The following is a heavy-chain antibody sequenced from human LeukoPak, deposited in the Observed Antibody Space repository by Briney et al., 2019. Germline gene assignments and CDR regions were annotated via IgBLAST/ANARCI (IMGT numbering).Heavy chain of an antibody. D-gene: IGHD3-22*01. J-gene: IGHJ4*02. Sequence: GASVKVSCKASGYTFTSYGISWVRQAPGQGLEWMGWISAYNGNTNYAQKLQGRVTMTTDTSTSTAYMELRSLRSDDTAVYYCARTTHETYYYDSSGYPLGYWGQGTPVTVSS. CDR2: ISAYNGNT. V-gene: IGHV1-18*01. CDR1: GYTFTSYG. CDR3: ARTTHETYYYDSSGYPLGY.